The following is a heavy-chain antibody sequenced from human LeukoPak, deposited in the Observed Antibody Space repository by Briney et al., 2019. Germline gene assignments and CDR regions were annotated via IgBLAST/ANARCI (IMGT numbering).Heavy chain of an antibody. V-gene: IGHV3-30-3*01. D-gene: IGHD6-6*01. CDR2: ISYDGSNK. CDR3: ARDKVGFYPGAARPGRFDY. J-gene: IGHJ4*02. Sequence: PGGSLRLSCAASGFTFSSYAMHWVRQAPGKGLEWVAVISYDGSNKYYADSVKGRFTISRDNSKNTLYLQMNSLRAEDTAVYYCARDKVGFYPGAARPGRFDYWGQGTLVTVSS. CDR1: GFTFSSYA.